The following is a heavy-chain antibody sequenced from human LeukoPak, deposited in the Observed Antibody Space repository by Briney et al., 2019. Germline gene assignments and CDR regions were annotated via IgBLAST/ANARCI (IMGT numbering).Heavy chain of an antibody. D-gene: IGHD3-22*01. V-gene: IGHV4-4*07. CDR1: GGSISSYY. CDR3: ARMNYISGYYVFDY. Sequence: SETLSLTCTVSGGSISSYYWSWIRQPAGKGLEWIGRIYTSGSTNYNPSLNSRVTLSLDTSKNQFSLRLSSVTAADTAVYYCARMNYISGYYVFDYWGQGTLVTVSS. J-gene: IGHJ4*02. CDR2: IYTSGST.